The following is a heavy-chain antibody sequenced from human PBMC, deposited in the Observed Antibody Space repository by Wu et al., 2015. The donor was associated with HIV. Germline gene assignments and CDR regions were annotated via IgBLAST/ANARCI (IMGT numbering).Heavy chain of an antibody. D-gene: IGHD6-13*01. Sequence: QVQLVQSGAEVKKPGASVKVSCKASGYTFTSYGISWVRQAPGQGLEWMGWINPNSGGTNYAQKFQGRVTMTRDTSISTAYMELSRLRSDDTAVYYCARVIIAAAGSEGXFDIWGQGTMVTVSS. V-gene: IGHV1-2*02. CDR2: INPNSGGT. CDR3: ARVIIAAAGSEGXFDI. J-gene: IGHJ3*02. CDR1: GYTFTSYG.